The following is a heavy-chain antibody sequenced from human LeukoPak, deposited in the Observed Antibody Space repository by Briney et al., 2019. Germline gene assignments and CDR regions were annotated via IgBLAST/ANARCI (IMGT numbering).Heavy chain of an antibody. CDR1: GFPFTSYA. D-gene: IGHD6-13*01. CDR3: AKNGYSSSWYPDY. J-gene: IGHJ4*02. CDR2: ISGGGGTT. V-gene: IGHV3-23*01. Sequence: PGGSLRLSCAASGFPFTSYAMTWVRQAPGKGLEWVSSISGGGGTTYYADSVKGRFTISRDNARNTVYLQMNSLRAEDTALNYCAKNGYSSSWYPDYWGQGTLVTVSS.